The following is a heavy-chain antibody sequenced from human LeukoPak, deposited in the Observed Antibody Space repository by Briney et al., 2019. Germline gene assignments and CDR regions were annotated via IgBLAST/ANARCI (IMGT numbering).Heavy chain of an antibody. CDR3: AKAGEGYDYVWGSYRPVDY. J-gene: IGHJ4*02. Sequence: PGGSLRLSCAASGFTFSSYAMSWVRQAPGKGLEWVSAISGSGGSTYYADPVKGRFTISRDNSKNTLYLQMNSLRAEDTAVYYCAKAGEGYDYVWGSYRPVDYWGQGTLVTVSS. V-gene: IGHV3-23*01. CDR1: GFTFSSYA. D-gene: IGHD3-16*02. CDR2: ISGSGGST.